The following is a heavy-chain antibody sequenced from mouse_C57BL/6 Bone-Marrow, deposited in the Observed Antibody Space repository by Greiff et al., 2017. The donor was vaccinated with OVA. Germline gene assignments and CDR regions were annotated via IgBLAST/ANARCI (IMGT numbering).Heavy chain of an antibody. CDR2: ISSGSSTI. J-gene: IGHJ3*01. D-gene: IGHD2-1*01. Sequence: EVMLVESGGGLVKPGGSLKLSCAASGFTFSDYGMHWVRQAPEKGLEWVAYISSGSSTIYYADTVKGRFTISRDNAKNTLFLQMTSLRSEDTAMYYCARQVMRAWFAYWGQGTLVTVSA. V-gene: IGHV5-17*01. CDR3: ARQVMRAWFAY. CDR1: GFTFSDYG.